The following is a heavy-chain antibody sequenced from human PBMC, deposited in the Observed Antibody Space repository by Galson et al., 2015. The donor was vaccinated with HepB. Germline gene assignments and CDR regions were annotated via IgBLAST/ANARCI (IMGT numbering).Heavy chain of an antibody. CDR1: GFTFDDYA. D-gene: IGHD3-22*01. J-gene: IGHJ4*01. CDR2: ISWNSGNL. Sequence: SLRLSCAASGFTFDDYAIHWVRQGPGKGLEWVSGISWNSGNLGYADSVKGRFTISRDNAKNSLYLQMNSLRAEDTAFYYCAKGTYSYNSRHGDCFDYWGQGTLVTVSS. V-gene: IGHV3-9*01. CDR3: AKGTYSYNSRHGDCFDY.